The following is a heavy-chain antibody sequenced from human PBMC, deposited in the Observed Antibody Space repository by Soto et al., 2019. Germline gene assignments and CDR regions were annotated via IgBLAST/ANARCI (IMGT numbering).Heavy chain of an antibody. CDR3: ATQKLVALFDY. V-gene: IGHV4-39*01. Sequence: QLQLQESGPGLVKPSETLSLTCTVSGGSISSSSYYWGWIRQPPGKGLEWIGSIYYSGSTYYNPSLKSRVTISVDTSKNQFSLKLSSVTAADTAVYYCATQKLVALFDYWGQGTLVTVSS. D-gene: IGHD1-7*01. J-gene: IGHJ4*02. CDR1: GGSISSSSYY. CDR2: IYYSGST.